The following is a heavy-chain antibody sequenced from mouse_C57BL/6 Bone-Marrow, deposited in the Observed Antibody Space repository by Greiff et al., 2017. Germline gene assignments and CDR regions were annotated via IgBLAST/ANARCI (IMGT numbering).Heavy chain of an antibody. Sequence: QVQLQQPGAELVKPGASVKLSCKASGYTFTSYWMHWVKQRPGQGLEWIRMIHPNSGSTNYNEKFKSKATLTVDKSSSTAYMQLSSLTSEDSAVYYCARDGYYPYWYFDVWGTGTTVTVSS. D-gene: IGHD2-3*01. CDR3: ARDGYYPYWYFDV. CDR2: IHPNSGST. V-gene: IGHV1-64*01. J-gene: IGHJ1*03. CDR1: GYTFTSYW.